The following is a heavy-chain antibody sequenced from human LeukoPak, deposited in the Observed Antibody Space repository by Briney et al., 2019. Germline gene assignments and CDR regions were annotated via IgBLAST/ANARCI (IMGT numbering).Heavy chain of an antibody. CDR3: ARVRDRGGWYYFDY. CDR2: ISSSSNHT. J-gene: IGHJ4*02. CDR1: GFTFSSYD. V-gene: IGHV3-21*05. Sequence: PGGSLRLSCAASGFTFSSYDMHWVRQAPGKGLEWVSYISSSSNHTNYADSVKGRFTISRDNAKNSLYLQMNSLRAEDTAVYYCARVRDRGGWYYFDYWGQGTLVTVSA. D-gene: IGHD6-19*01.